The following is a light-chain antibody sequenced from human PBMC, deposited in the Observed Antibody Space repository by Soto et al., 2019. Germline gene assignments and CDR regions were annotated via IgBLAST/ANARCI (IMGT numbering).Light chain of an antibody. CDR1: SSDVGGYNY. J-gene: IGLJ2*01. Sequence: QSALTQPRSVSGSPGQSVTISCTGTSSDVGGYNYVSWYQQHPGKAPKLIIYDVSKRPSGVPDRFSGSKSGNSASLTISGLQAEDEADYYCCSYAGSYSLVFGGGNKVTVL. CDR3: CSYAGSYSLV. CDR2: DVS. V-gene: IGLV2-11*01.